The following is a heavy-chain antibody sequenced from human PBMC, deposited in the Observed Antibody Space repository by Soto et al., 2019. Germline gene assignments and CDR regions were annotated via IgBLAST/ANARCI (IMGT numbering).Heavy chain of an antibody. D-gene: IGHD3-10*01. CDR1: GFTFSSYG. V-gene: IGHV3-30*18. Sequence: GGSLRLSCAASGFTFSSYGMHWVRQAPGKGLEWVAVISYDGSNKYYADSVKGRFTISRDNSKNTLYLQMNSLRAEDTAVYYCAKGTGRFGELSYWGQGTLVTVS. J-gene: IGHJ4*02. CDR2: ISYDGSNK. CDR3: AKGTGRFGELSY.